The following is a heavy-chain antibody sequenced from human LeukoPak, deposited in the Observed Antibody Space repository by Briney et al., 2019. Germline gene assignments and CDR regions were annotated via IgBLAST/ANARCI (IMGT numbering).Heavy chain of an antibody. CDR3: ATDRGLAVGGNFDY. V-gene: IGHV4-4*07. J-gene: IGHJ4*02. CDR1: GDSISSYY. Sequence: PSETLSLTCVVSGDSISSYYWSWIRQPAGEGLEWIGRIHTSGSTNYNPSLKSRVTMSVDTSKNQFSLRLSSVTAADTAVYYCATDRGLAVGGNFDYWGQGALVTVSS. CDR2: IHTSGST. D-gene: IGHD6-19*01.